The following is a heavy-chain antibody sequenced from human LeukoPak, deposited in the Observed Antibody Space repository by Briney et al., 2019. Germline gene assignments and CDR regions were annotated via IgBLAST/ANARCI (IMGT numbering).Heavy chain of an antibody. V-gene: IGHV1-8*02. CDR3: ARGQGVVPGY. J-gene: IGHJ4*02. D-gene: IGHD2-2*01. Sequence: ASVKVSCKASGYTFTSYYMHWVRQAPGQGLEWMGWMNPNSGNTGYAQKFQGRVTMTRNTSISTAYMELSSLRSEDTAVYYCARGQGVVPGYWGQGTLVTVSS. CDR1: GYTFTSYY. CDR2: MNPNSGNT.